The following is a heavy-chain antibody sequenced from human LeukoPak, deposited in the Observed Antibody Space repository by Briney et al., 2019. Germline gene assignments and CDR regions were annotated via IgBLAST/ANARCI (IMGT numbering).Heavy chain of an antibody. CDR1: GFMFSSYG. CDR2: IWYDGSII. Sequence: GGSLRLSCAASGFMFSSYGMHWVRQAPGKGLEWVSFIWYDGSIIHYADSVKGRFTISRDNAENSVYLQMNNLRAEDTAVYYCARVRHSNNWETDDSWGQGTLVTVSS. CDR3: ARVRHSNNWETDDS. D-gene: IGHD1-1*01. V-gene: IGHV3-33*01. J-gene: IGHJ4*02.